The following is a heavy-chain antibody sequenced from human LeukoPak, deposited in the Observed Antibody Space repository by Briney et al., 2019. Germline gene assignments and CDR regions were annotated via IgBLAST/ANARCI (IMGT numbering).Heavy chain of an antibody. D-gene: IGHD3-3*01. J-gene: IGHJ4*02. CDR3: AKGPNFYSWRAVDY. V-gene: IGHV3-23*01. Sequence: GGSLRLSCAGFDSTFRSHDMSWVRQTLQKGLEWVSSIAADGASFYADSVGGRFTISRDKSESILYLQMNSLRADDTAIYYCAKGPNFYSWRAVDYWGQGSLVTVSS. CDR2: IAADGAS. CDR1: DSTFRSHD.